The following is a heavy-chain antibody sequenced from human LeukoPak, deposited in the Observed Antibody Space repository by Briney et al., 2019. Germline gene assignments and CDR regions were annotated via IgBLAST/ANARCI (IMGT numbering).Heavy chain of an antibody. D-gene: IGHD6-13*01. Sequence: GGSLRLSCAASGFTFSSYGMHWVRQAPGKGLEWVAFIRYDGSNKYYADSVKGRFTISRDNSKNTLYLQMNSLRAEDTAVYYCAKGWGQQLVWDWDFDYWGQGTLVTVSS. V-gene: IGHV3-30*02. CDR1: GFTFSSYG. J-gene: IGHJ4*02. CDR3: AKGWGQQLVWDWDFDY. CDR2: IRYDGSNK.